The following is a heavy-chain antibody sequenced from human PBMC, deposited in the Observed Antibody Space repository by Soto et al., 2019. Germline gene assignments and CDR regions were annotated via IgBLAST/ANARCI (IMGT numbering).Heavy chain of an antibody. CDR3: ARDSSVWFYNLDH. CDR2: ISFSGNTI. CDR1: GFTFSSYT. D-gene: IGHD6-19*01. Sequence: GGSLRLSCAASGFTFSSYTMNWVRQAPGKGLEWVAFISFSGNTIYYAGSAQGRFTISRDNAMDSLYLQMNSLKDEDTAVYYCARDSSVWFYNLDHWGQGALVTVSS. V-gene: IGHV3-48*02. J-gene: IGHJ4*02.